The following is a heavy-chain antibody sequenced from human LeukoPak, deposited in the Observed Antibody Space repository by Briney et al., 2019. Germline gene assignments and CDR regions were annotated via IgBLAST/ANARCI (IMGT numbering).Heavy chain of an antibody. CDR2: IWYDGSNK. CDR1: GFTFSSYG. Sequence: GGSLRLSCAASGFTFSSYGMHWVRQAPGKGLEWVAVIWYDGSNKYYADSVEGRFTISRDNSKNTLYLQMDSLRAEDTAVYYCARDPGVRWLVGFDYWGQGTLVTVSS. J-gene: IGHJ4*02. V-gene: IGHV3-33*01. D-gene: IGHD6-19*01. CDR3: ARDPGVRWLVGFDY.